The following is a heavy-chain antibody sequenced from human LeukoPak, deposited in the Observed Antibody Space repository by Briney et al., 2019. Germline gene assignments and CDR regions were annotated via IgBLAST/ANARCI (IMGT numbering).Heavy chain of an antibody. Sequence: GGSLRLSCAASGFTFSSYAMHWVRQAPGKGLEYVSAISSNGGSTYYADSVKGRFTISRDNSNNTLYLQMGSLRTDDMAVYYCARERWGTSDYWGQGTLVTVSS. J-gene: IGHJ4*02. V-gene: IGHV3-64*02. CDR2: ISSNGGST. D-gene: IGHD3-16*01. CDR3: ARERWGTSDY. CDR1: GFTFSSYA.